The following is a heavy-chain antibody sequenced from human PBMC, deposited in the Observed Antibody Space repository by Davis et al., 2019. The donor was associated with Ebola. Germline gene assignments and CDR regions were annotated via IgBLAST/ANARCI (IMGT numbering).Heavy chain of an antibody. D-gene: IGHD3-3*01. CDR2: INPSGGST. J-gene: IGHJ6*02. Sequence: PSVKVSCKASGYTFTSYYMHWVRQAPGQGLEWMGIINPSGGSTSYAQKFQGRVTMTRDTSTSTVYMELSSLRSEDTAVYYCARDLFTIFGVVTFYGMDVWGQGTTVTVSS. CDR3: ARDLFTIFGVVTFYGMDV. CDR1: GYTFTSYY. V-gene: IGHV1-46*01.